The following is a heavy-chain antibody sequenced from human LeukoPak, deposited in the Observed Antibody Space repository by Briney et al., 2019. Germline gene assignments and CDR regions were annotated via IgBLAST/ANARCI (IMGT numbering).Heavy chain of an antibody. D-gene: IGHD5-12*01. CDR2: ISSSSLYI. CDR3: VREAYEYHFDY. CDR1: GFTFSDYS. J-gene: IGHJ4*02. V-gene: IGHV3-21*06. Sequence: GGSLTLSYAASGFTFSDYSMNWIRQAPGKGLEWVSYISSSSLYINYADSVKGRFTVSRDNAKNSLFLQMNSLRAEDTAVYYCVREAYEYHFDYWGQGTLVTVSS.